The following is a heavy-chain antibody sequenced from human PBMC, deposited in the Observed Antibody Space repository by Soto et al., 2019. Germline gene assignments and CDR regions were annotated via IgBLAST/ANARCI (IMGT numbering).Heavy chain of an antibody. CDR3: ANGGYCSGSYYADYYYYYMDV. CDR1: GFTFSSYS. J-gene: IGHJ6*03. Sequence: GGSLRLSCAASGFTFSSYSMNWVRQAPGKGLEWVSYISSSSSTIYYADSVKGRFTISRDNAKNSLYLQMNSLRAEDTAVYYCANGGYCSGSYYADYYYYYMDVWGKGTTVTVSS. CDR2: ISSSSSTI. D-gene: IGHD3-10*01. V-gene: IGHV3-48*01.